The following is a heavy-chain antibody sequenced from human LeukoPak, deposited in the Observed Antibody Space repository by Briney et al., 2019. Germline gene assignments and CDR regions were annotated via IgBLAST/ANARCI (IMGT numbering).Heavy chain of an antibody. J-gene: IGHJ4*02. CDR3: ARGSGETGGYYYVY. D-gene: IGHD3-22*01. CDR1: GGSFIRYA. V-gene: IGHV1-69*13. Sequence: GASVKVSCKASGGSFIRYAISWVRQAPGQGLGWMGGIIPIFGTANYTQEFQGRVTITADESTRTAYMELRTLRSEDTAIYYCARGSGETGGYYYVYWGRGTPVTVSS. CDR2: IIPIFGTA.